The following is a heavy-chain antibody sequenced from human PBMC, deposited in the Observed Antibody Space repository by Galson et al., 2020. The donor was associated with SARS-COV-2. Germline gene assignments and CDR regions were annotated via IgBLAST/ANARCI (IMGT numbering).Heavy chain of an antibody. CDR2: FDPEDGET. Sequence: ASVKVSCKVSGYTHTELSMHEVRQAPGKGLEGMGGFDPEDGETIYAQKFQGRVTMTEDTSTDTAYMELSSLRSEDTAVYYCATDFAIFGVVLFDYWGQGTLVSVSS. CDR1: GYTHTELS. CDR3: ATDFAIFGVVLFDY. J-gene: IGHJ4*02. V-gene: IGHV1-24*01. D-gene: IGHD3-3*01.